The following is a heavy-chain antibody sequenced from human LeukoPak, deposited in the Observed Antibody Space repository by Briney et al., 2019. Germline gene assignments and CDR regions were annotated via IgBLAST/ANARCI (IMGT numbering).Heavy chain of an antibody. Sequence: GGSLRLSCAASGFTFSSYSMNWVRQAPGKGLEWVSSISSSSSYIYCADSVKGRFTISRDNAKNSLYLQMNSLRAEDTAVYYCAKSRTVYGSGSYSSYFFDYWGQGTLVTVSS. J-gene: IGHJ4*02. CDR2: ISSSSSYI. CDR3: AKSRTVYGSGSYSSYFFDY. D-gene: IGHD3-10*01. V-gene: IGHV3-21*01. CDR1: GFTFSSYS.